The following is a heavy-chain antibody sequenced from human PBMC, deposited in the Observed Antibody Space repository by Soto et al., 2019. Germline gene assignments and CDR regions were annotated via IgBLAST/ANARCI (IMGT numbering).Heavy chain of an antibody. CDR3: ARAYDYGATKNDGFDI. D-gene: IGHD3-16*01. CDR1: GGSIGSGNYY. V-gene: IGHV4-31*03. CDR2: IYDNGAT. J-gene: IGHJ3*02. Sequence: QVQLQESGPGLVKPSQTLSLTCTVSGGSIGSGNYYWTWIRQHPGRGLEWIGYIYDNGATYYNPSLMSRGTISADTSKNQFSLRLISVTAADSAVYYCARAYDYGATKNDGFDIWGQGTLVTVSS.